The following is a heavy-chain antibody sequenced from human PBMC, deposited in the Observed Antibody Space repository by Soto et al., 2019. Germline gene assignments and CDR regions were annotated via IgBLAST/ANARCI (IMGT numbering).Heavy chain of an antibody. Sequence: SETLSLTCTVSGGSISSGGYYWSWIRQHPGKGLEWIGYIYYSGSTYYNPSLKSRVTISVDTSKNQFSLKLSSVTAADTAVYYCARGIGCSSTSCYGDYYYYGMDVWGQGTTVTVSS. J-gene: IGHJ6*02. CDR3: ARGIGCSSTSCYGDYYYYGMDV. CDR1: GGSISSGGYY. V-gene: IGHV4-31*03. D-gene: IGHD2-2*01. CDR2: IYYSGST.